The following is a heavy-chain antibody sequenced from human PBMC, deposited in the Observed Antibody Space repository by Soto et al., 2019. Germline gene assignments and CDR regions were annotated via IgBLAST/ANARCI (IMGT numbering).Heavy chain of an antibody. D-gene: IGHD5-18*01. CDR1: GGTFSSHS. Sequence: ASVKVSCKASGGTFSSHSFTWVRQAPGQGLEWMGGVIPIFGTPNYAQKFQGRVTITAEASTNTAYMELSSLTSEDTAVYYCARDRTVQLWSPLYFDYWGQGTLVTVSS. CDR2: VIPIFGTP. V-gene: IGHV1-69*13. CDR3: ARDRTVQLWSPLYFDY. J-gene: IGHJ4*02.